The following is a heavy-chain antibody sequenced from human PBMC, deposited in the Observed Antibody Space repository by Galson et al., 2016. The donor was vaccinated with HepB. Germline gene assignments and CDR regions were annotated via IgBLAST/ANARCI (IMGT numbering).Heavy chain of an antibody. D-gene: IGHD4-17*01. V-gene: IGHV3-21*06. J-gene: IGHJ2*01. Sequence: SLRLSCAASGFTFSYYGMHWVRQAPGKGLAWVSSVTATSVYIYYVDSVKGRFTISRDNAKNSLYLQMNSLRAEDTAVYYCARAAYGDYEGWYFDLWGRGTLVTVPS. CDR3: ARAAYGDYEGWYFDL. CDR2: VTATSVYI. CDR1: GFTFSYYG.